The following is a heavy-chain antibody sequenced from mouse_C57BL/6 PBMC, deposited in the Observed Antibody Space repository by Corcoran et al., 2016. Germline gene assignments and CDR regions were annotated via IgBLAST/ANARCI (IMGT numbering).Heavy chain of an antibody. V-gene: IGHV1-26*01. D-gene: IGHD2-5*01. CDR3: ARDSNYAY. Sequence: EVQLQQSGPELVKPGASVKISCKASGYTFTDYYMNWVKQSHGKSLEWIGDINPNNGGTSYNQKFKGKATLTVDKPSSTAYMELRSLTSEDSAVYYCARDSNYAYWGQGTLVTVS. CDR2: INPNNGGT. CDR1: GYTFTDYY. J-gene: IGHJ3*01.